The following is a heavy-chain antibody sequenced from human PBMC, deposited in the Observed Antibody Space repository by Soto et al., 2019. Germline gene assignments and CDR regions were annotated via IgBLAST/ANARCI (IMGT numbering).Heavy chain of an antibody. CDR2: ISSSSSYI. CDR3: ARVGRYCSSTSCYVPYYYYYYMDV. D-gene: IGHD2-2*01. V-gene: IGHV3-21*01. CDR1: GFTFSSYS. Sequence: GSLRLSCAASGFTFSSYSMNWVRQAPGKGLEWVSSISSSSSYIYYADSVKGRFTISRDNAKNSLYLQMNSLRAEDTAVYYCARVGRYCSSTSCYVPYYYYYYMDVWGKGTTVTVSS. J-gene: IGHJ6*03.